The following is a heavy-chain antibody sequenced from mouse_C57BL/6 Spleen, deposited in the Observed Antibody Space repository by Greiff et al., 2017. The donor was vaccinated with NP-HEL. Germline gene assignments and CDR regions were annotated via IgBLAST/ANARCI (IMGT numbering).Heavy chain of an antibody. J-gene: IGHJ4*01. Sequence: EVMLVESGGDLVKPGGSLKLSCAASGFTFSSYGMSWVRQTPDKRLEWVATISSGGSYTYYPDSVKGRFTISRDNAKNTLYLQMSSLKSEDTAMYYCARRKYDYDDAMDYWGQGTSVTVSS. CDR2: ISSGGSYT. D-gene: IGHD2-4*01. V-gene: IGHV5-6*02. CDR1: GFTFSSYG. CDR3: ARRKYDYDDAMDY.